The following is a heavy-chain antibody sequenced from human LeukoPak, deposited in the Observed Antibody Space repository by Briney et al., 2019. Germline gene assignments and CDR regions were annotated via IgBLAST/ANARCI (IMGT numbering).Heavy chain of an antibody. CDR1: GGSISSYY. D-gene: IGHD3-10*01. V-gene: IGHV4-59*08. Sequence: TSETLSLTCTVSGGSISSYYWSWIRQPPGKGLEWIGYIYYSGSTNYNPSLKSRVTISVDTSKNQFSLKLSSVTAADTAVYYCARGRPMVRGVISYWGQGTLVTVSS. CDR3: ARGRPMVRGVISY. CDR2: IYYSGST. J-gene: IGHJ4*02.